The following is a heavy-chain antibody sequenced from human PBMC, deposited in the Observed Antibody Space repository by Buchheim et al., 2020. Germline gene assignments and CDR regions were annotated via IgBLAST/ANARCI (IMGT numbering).Heavy chain of an antibody. CDR3: VCLRQYYDGNGHQYYDY. V-gene: IGHV4-61*01. CDR2: ISYTGTA. CDR1: GGSVRSGTYY. Sequence: QVRLQESGPGLVKPSETLSLICNVAGGSVRSGTYYWSWIRQPPGGDLEWIGYISYTGTAIYSPSLKGRVSISADTSKNQLSLTVSSVLAADTATYYCVCLRQYYDGNGHQYYDYWGPGTL. J-gene: IGHJ4*02. D-gene: IGHD3-22*01.